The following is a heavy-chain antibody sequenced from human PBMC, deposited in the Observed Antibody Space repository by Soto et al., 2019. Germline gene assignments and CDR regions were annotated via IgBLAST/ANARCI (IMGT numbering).Heavy chain of an antibody. J-gene: IGHJ4*02. V-gene: IGHV3-23*01. CDR3: AKAYYVWSSEQPYYFDY. CDR2: ISGSGGRS. CDR1: GFTFSNYA. D-gene: IGHD3-16*01. Sequence: EVQLLDSGGGLVQPGGSLRLSCAASGFTFSNYAMPWVRQGPGKGLEWVSGISGSGGRSYYADSVKGRFTISRDNSKSTLYLQMNSLRAEDTADYYCAKAYYVWSSEQPYYFDYWGQGTLVTVSS.